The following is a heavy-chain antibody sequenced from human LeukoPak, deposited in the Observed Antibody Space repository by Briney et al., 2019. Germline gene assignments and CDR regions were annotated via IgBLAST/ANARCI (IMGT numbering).Heavy chain of an antibody. Sequence: GGSLRLSCAASGFTFSSYEMNWVRQAPGKGLEWVSYISSSGSTIYYADSVKGRFTISRDNAKNSLYLQMNSLRAEDTAVYYCARVGYSNYYYYGMDVWGQGTTVTVSS. CDR3: ARVGYSNYYYYGMDV. CDR2: ISSSGSTI. J-gene: IGHJ6*02. V-gene: IGHV3-48*03. D-gene: IGHD5-12*01. CDR1: GFTFSSYE.